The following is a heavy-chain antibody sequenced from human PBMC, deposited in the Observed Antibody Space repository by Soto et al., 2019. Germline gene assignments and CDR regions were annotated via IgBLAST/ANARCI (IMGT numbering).Heavy chain of an antibody. CDR1: GDSVSSSSAA. CDR3: ASQELQLTGYYYYGMDV. V-gene: IGHV6-1*01. J-gene: IGHJ6*02. Sequence: SQTLSLTCDISGDSVSSSSAAWNWIRQSPSRGLEWLGRTYYRSKWIHEYTLSMESRITINPDTSKNQFSLHIYSVTPEDTAMYYCASQELQLTGYYYYGMDVWGQGTTVTVSS. D-gene: IGHD1-26*01. CDR2: TYYRSKWIH.